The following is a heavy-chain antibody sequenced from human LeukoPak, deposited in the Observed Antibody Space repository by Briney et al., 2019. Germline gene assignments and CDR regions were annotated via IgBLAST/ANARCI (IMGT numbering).Heavy chain of an antibody. CDR1: GGTFISYT. D-gene: IGHD1-26*01. CDR2: IIPILGIA. V-gene: IGHV1-69*04. CDR3: AREHSGNYHGHY. Sequence: SVKVSCKASGGTFISYTIGWVRQAPGQGLEWMGKIIPILGIANYAQNFQGRVTITADKSTSTAYMELSSLRSGDTAVYYCAREHSGNYHGHYWGQGTLVTVSS. J-gene: IGHJ4*02.